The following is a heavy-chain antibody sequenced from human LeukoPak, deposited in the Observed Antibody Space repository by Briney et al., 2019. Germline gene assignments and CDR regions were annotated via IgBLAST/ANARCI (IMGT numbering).Heavy chain of an antibody. D-gene: IGHD3-22*01. CDR2: ISGGGGGT. J-gene: IGHJ4*02. V-gene: IGHV3-23*01. CDR3: AKSLYYDSTYGSYYFDY. CDR1: GFTFSSYA. Sequence: PGGSLRLSCAASGFTFSSYAMSWVRQAPGKGLEWVSAISGGGGGTYYADSVKGRFTISRDNSKNTLYLQINSLRAEDTAAYYCAKSLYYDSTYGSYYFDYWGQGTLVTVSS.